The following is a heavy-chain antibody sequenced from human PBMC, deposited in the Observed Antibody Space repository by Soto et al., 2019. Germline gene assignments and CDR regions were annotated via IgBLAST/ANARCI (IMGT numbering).Heavy chain of an antibody. CDR3: GRDLDSSSWSLIDY. CDR2: ISAYNGNT. D-gene: IGHD6-13*01. J-gene: IGHJ4*02. V-gene: IGHV1-18*04. Sequence: ASVKVSCKASGYTFTSYGISWVRQAPGQGLEWMGWISAYNGNTNYAQKLQGRVTMTTDTSTSTAYMELRSLRSDDTAVYYCGRDLDSSSWSLIDYSGQGXLVTVSS. CDR1: GYTFTSYG.